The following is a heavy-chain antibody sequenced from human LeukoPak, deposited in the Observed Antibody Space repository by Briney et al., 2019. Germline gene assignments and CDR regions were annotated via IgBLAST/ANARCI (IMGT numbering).Heavy chain of an antibody. J-gene: IGHJ6*03. V-gene: IGHV3-30*02. D-gene: IGHD1-7*01. CDR1: GFTFSYYG. CDR3: ARDQLELRRDYYYYYMDV. Sequence: GGSLRLSCAASGFTFSYYGMHWVRQAPGKGLEWVTFIGYDGTDKYYADSVKGRFTISRDNSKNTLSLHMNSLRAEDTAVYYCARDQLELRRDYYYYYMDVWGKGTTVTVSS. CDR2: IGYDGTDK.